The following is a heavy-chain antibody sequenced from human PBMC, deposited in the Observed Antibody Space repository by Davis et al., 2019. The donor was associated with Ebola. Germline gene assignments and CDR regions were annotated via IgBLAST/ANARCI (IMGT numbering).Heavy chain of an antibody. Sequence: SETLSLTCAVYGASFSGYYWTWIRQPPGKGLEWIGEINHSGSTNYNPSLKSRVTISVDTSKNQFSLKLNSVTAADPAVYFCARGRTGSYRPRLDYWGQGTLVTVSS. V-gene: IGHV4-34*01. CDR2: INHSGST. J-gene: IGHJ4*02. CDR1: GASFSGYY. CDR3: ARGRTGSYRPRLDY. D-gene: IGHD3-10*01.